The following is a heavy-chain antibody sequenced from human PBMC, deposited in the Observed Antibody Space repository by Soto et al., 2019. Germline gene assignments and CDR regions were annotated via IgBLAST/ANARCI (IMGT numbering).Heavy chain of an antibody. CDR1: GGSFSGYY. D-gene: IGHD6-13*01. CDR3: ARSRRLQQQLVQKAFDI. CDR2: INHSGST. Sequence: PETLSLTCAVYGGSFSGYYWSWIRQPPGKGLEWIGEINHSGSTNYNPYLKSRVTISVDTSKNQFSLKLSSVTAADTAVYYCARSRRLQQQLVQKAFDIWGQGIMVTVSS. J-gene: IGHJ3*02. V-gene: IGHV4-34*01.